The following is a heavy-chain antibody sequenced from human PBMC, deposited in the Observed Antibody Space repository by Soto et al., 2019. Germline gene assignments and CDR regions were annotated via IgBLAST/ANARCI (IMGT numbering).Heavy chain of an antibody. CDR3: ASGTPYYYDSSGYGDWYFDL. Sequence: QVQLVQSGAEVKKPGSSVKVSCKASGGTFSSYAISWVRQAPGQGLEWMGGIIPIFGTANYAQKFQGRVTSTADEATSTAYMELSSLRAEDTAVYYCASGTPYYYDSSGYGDWYFDLWGRGTLVTVSS. J-gene: IGHJ2*01. CDR2: IIPIFGTA. CDR1: GGTFSSYA. D-gene: IGHD3-22*01. V-gene: IGHV1-69*12.